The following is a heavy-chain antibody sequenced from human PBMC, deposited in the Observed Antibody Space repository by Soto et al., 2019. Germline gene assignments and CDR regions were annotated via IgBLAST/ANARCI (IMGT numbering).Heavy chain of an antibody. CDR1: GFTFSSYS. J-gene: IGHJ5*02. Sequence: EVQLVESGGGLVQPGGSLRLSCAASGFTFSSYSMNWVRQAPGKGLEWVSYISSSSSTIYYADSVKGRFTISRDNAKNSLYLQMNSLRDEDTAVYYCAREIYGDYLNCFDPWGQGTLVTVSS. D-gene: IGHD4-17*01. CDR3: AREIYGDYLNCFDP. V-gene: IGHV3-48*02. CDR2: ISSSSSTI.